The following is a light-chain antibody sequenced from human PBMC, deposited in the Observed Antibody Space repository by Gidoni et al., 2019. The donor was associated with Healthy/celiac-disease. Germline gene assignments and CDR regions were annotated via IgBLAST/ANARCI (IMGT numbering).Light chain of an antibody. CDR1: QSISSY. J-gene: IGKJ2*01. Sequence: DIQMTQSPSSLSAYVGDRVTITCRASQSISSYLNWYQQKPGKAPKLLIYAASSLQIGVPSRFSCSGSGTDFTLTISSLQPEDFATYYCQQSYSTPPYTFGQGTKLEIK. V-gene: IGKV1-39*01. CDR2: AAS. CDR3: QQSYSTPPYT.